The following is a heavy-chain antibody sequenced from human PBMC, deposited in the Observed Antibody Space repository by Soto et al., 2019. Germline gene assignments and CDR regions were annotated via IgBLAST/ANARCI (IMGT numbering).Heavy chain of an antibody. CDR1: GFTFSNYG. CDR3: AKVPRAYYGMDV. J-gene: IGHJ6*02. V-gene: IGHV3-30*18. CDR2: ISYDGSNK. Sequence: QVRLVESGGGVVQPGRSLRLSCAASGFTFSNYGMHWVRQALGKGLEWVAVISYDGSNKYYADSVKGRFTISRDNSKNTLYLQMNSLRAEDTAVYYCAKVPRAYYGMDVWGQGTTVTVSS.